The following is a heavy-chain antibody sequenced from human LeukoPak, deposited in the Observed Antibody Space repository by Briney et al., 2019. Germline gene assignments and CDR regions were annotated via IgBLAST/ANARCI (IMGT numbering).Heavy chain of an antibody. J-gene: IGHJ4*02. CDR3: ARAREYDFWSGPKDY. CDR1: GYTCTGYY. D-gene: IGHD3-3*01. CDR2: INPNSGGT. V-gene: IGHV1-2*02. Sequence: GASVKVSCKASGYTCTGYYMHWVRQAPGQGLEWMGWINPNSGGTNYAQKFQGRVTMTRDTSISTAYMELSRLRSDDTAVYYCARAREYDFWSGPKDYWGQGTLVTVSS.